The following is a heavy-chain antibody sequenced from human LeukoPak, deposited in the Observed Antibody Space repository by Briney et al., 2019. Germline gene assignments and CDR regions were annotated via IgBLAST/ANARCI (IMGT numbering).Heavy chain of an antibody. J-gene: IGHJ3*02. V-gene: IGHV1-69*05. Sequence: SVKVSCKASGGTFSSYAISWVRQAPGQGLEWKGGIIPIFGTANYAQKFQGRVTITTDESTSTAYMELSSLRSEDTAVYYCARETGTTGGAFDIWGQGTMVTVSS. CDR2: IIPIFGTA. D-gene: IGHD1-1*01. CDR3: ARETGTTGGAFDI. CDR1: GGTFSSYA.